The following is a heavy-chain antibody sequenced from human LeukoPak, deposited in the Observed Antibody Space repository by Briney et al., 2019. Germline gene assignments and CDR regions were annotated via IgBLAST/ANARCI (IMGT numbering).Heavy chain of an antibody. J-gene: IGHJ5*02. Sequence: SVKVSCKASGGTFSSYAISWVRQAPGQGLEWMGRIIPIFGIANYAQKFQGRVTLTADKSTSTAYMELSSLRSEDTAVYYCARDASQKETGTTGVRWFDPWGQGTLVTVSS. V-gene: IGHV1-69*04. D-gene: IGHD1-7*01. CDR3: ARDASQKETGTTGVRWFDP. CDR1: GGTFSSYA. CDR2: IIPIFGIA.